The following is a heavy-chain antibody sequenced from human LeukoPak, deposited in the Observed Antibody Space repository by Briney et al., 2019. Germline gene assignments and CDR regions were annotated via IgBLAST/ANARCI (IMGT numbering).Heavy chain of an antibody. CDR1: GDSIISYY. V-gene: IGHV4-59*01. D-gene: IGHD3-16*01. CDR3: ARAPIPYDRSRTDYRFDP. CDR2: VYYSGST. J-gene: IGHJ5*02. Sequence: PSETLSLTCTVSGDSIISYYWSWIRQPPGKGLEWIGYVYYSGSTNYNPSLKSRVTISLDTSKSQFSLKLTSVTAADTAVYYCARAPIPYDRSRTDYRFDPWGQGTLVTVAS.